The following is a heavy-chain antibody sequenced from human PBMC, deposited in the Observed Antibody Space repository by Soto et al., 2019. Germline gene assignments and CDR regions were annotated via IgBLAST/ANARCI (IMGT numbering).Heavy chain of an antibody. CDR1: GGSFNSFY. D-gene: IGHD6-6*01. J-gene: IGHJ4*02. CDR3: AREYSSSYYFDY. Sequence: QVQLQQWGAGLLKPSGTLTLTCAVYGGSFNSFYWSWIRQAPGKGLVWIGEINHSGRTNYNPSLKSRVTILVDPSKNQFSLNLTSVTAADTAVYYCAREYSSSYYFDYWGQGTLVTVSS. V-gene: IGHV4-34*02. CDR2: INHSGRT.